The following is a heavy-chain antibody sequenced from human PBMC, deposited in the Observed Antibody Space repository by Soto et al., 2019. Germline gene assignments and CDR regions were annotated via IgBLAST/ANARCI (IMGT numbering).Heavy chain of an antibody. V-gene: IGHV4-31*03. D-gene: IGHD2-21*01. CDR1: GGSISSGGYY. CDR2: IYYSGST. Sequence: QVQLQESGPGLVKPSQTLSLTCTVSGGSISSGGYYWSWIRQHPGKGLEWIGYIYYSGSTYYNPSLKSRVTISVDTPKNQFSLKLSSVTAADTAVYYCARELCGGDCYSSFSWFAPWGQGTLVTVSS. J-gene: IGHJ5*02. CDR3: ARELCGGDCYSSFSWFAP.